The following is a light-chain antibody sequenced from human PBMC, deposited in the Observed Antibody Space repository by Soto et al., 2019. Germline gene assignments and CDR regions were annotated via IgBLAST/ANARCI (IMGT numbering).Light chain of an antibody. Sequence: EIVLTQSPATLSLSPGERATLSCRASQSISSSLAWYQQKPGQAPRLLIYDASSRATDFPDRFSGSGSGTDFTLPIGSLEPEDFAVYYCQQRSEWPRTFGQGTKVEIK. V-gene: IGKV3-11*01. CDR1: QSISSS. J-gene: IGKJ1*01. CDR3: QQRSEWPRT. CDR2: DAS.